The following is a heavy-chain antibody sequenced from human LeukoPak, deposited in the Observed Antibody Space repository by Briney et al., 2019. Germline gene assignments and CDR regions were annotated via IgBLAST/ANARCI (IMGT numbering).Heavy chain of an antibody. CDR2: ISSSSYI. D-gene: IGHD2-2*01. Sequence: PGGSLRLSCAASGFTFSSYSMNWVRQAPGKGLEWVSSISSSSYIYYADSVKGRFTISRDNAKNSLYLQMNSLRAEDTAVYYCARADIVVVPAATYYYYGMDVWGQGTTVTVSS. V-gene: IGHV3-21*01. CDR1: GFTFSSYS. J-gene: IGHJ6*02. CDR3: ARADIVVVPAATYYYYGMDV.